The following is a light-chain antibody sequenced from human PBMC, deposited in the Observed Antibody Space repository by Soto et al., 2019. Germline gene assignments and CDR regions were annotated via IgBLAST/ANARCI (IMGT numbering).Light chain of an antibody. CDR2: RNN. Sequence: QSVLTQPPSASATPGQRVTISCSGSISNIGSNFIYWYQQLPGTAPKLLIYRNNERPSGVPDRFSGSKSGTSASLAISGLRSEDEADYHCAAWDDTLSGVVFGGGTKVTVL. CDR3: AAWDDTLSGVV. J-gene: IGLJ2*01. CDR1: ISNIGSNF. V-gene: IGLV1-47*01.